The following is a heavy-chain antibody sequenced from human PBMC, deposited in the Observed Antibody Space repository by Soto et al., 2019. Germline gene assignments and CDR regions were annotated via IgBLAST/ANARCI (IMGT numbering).Heavy chain of an antibody. V-gene: IGHV4-61*01. CDR1: GGSVSSGSYY. D-gene: IGHD3-22*01. Sequence: SETLSLTCTVSGGSVSSGSYYWSWIRQPPGKGLEWIGYIYYSGSTNYNPSLKSRVTISVDTSKNQFSLKLSSVTAADTALYFCARGGDYDSSGYYYAHWGQGTLVTVSS. CDR3: ARGGDYDSSGYYYAH. J-gene: IGHJ4*02. CDR2: IYYSGST.